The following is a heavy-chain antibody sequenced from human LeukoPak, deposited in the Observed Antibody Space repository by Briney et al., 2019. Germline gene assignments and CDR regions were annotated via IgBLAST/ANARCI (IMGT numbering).Heavy chain of an antibody. J-gene: IGHJ4*02. CDR2: IYYSGST. CDR1: GGSISSYY. D-gene: IGHD6-13*01. Sequence: PSETLSLTCTVSGGSISSYYWSWIRQPPGKGLAWIGYIYYSGSTNYNPSLKSRVTISVDTSKNQFSLKLSSVTAADTAVYYCARERIAAAGTVFDYWGQGTLVTVSS. CDR3: ARERIAAAGTVFDY. V-gene: IGHV4-59*01.